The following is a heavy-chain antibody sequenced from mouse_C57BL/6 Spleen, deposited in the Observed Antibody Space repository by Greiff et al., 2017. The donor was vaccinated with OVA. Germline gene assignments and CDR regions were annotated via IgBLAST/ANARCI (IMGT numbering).Heavy chain of an antibody. J-gene: IGHJ4*01. D-gene: IGHD1-1*01. CDR3: ARNGDYYGSSYAMDD. CDR2: IWSGGST. CDR1: GFSLTSYG. Sequence: VKLQESGPGLVQPSQSLSITCTVSGFSLTSYGVHWVRQSPGKGLEWLGVIWSGGSTDYNAAFISRLSISKDNSKSQVFFKMNSLQADDTAIYYCARNGDYYGSSYAMDDWGQGTSVTVSS. V-gene: IGHV2-2*01.